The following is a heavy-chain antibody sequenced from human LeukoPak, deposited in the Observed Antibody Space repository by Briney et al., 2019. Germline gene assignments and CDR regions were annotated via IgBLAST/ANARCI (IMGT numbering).Heavy chain of an antibody. J-gene: IGHJ5*02. D-gene: IGHD6-25*01. CDR1: GGSFIGYY. V-gene: IGHV4-34*01. Sequence: PSETLSLTCPVYGGSFIGYYWSWIRQPPGKWLECSGEINHSGSTNYNPSLKRRVTISVDTSKNQFSLKLSTVTAADTAVYYCASRAAFDPWGQGTLVTVSS. CDR3: ASRAAFDP. CDR2: INHSGST.